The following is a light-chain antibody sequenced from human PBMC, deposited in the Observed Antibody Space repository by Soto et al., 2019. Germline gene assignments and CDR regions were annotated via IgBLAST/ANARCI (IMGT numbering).Light chain of an antibody. CDR3: QHYNNWPPWT. CDR2: GAS. V-gene: IGKV3-15*01. J-gene: IGKJ1*01. Sequence: EIVMTQSPATLSVSPGERATLSCRASQSISNNLAWYQQKPGQALRLLIYGASTRATGIPARFSGSGSGTEFTLTITSLQSEDFAVYYCQHYNNWPPWTFGQGTRVEVK. CDR1: QSISNN.